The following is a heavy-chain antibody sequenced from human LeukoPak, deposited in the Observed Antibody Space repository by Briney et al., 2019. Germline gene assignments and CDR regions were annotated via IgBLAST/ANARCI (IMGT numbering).Heavy chain of an antibody. D-gene: IGHD3-3*01. CDR1: GGSISSGGYY. V-gene: IGHV4-31*03. Sequence: PSQTLSLTCTVSGGSISSGGYYWSWIRQQPGKGLEWIGYIYYSGSTYYNPSLKSRVTISVDTSKNQFSLKLSSVTAADTAAYYCARAQGYDFWSGYSFFDYWGQGTLATVSS. CDR3: ARAQGYDFWSGYSFFDY. CDR2: IYYSGST. J-gene: IGHJ4*02.